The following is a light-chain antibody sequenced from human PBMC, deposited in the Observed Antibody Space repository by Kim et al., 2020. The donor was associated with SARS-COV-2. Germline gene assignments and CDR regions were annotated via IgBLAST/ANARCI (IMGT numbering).Light chain of an antibody. CDR3: CSYAGTYTYI. J-gene: IGLJ2*01. Sequence: QSALTQPRSVSGSPGQSVTISCTGTSSDVGGYSYVSWYQQHPGKAPKLIIYGVTQRPSGVPDRFSGSKSGNTASLAISGLQPEDEADYYCCSYAGTYTYIFGGGTRLTVL. CDR2: GVT. CDR1: SSDVGGYSY. V-gene: IGLV2-11*01.